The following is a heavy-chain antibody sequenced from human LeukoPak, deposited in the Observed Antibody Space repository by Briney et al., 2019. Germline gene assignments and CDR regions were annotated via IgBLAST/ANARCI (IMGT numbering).Heavy chain of an antibody. CDR3: AASSPITIFGVFGMDV. CDR2: IVVGSGIT. D-gene: IGHD3-3*01. J-gene: IGHJ6*02. Sequence: TSVKVSCKASGFTFTSSAMQWVRQARGQRLEWIGWIVVGSGITNYAQKFQERVTITRDMSTSTAYMELSSLRSEDTAVYYCAASSPITIFGVFGMDVWGQGTTVTVSS. CDR1: GFTFTSSA. V-gene: IGHV1-58*02.